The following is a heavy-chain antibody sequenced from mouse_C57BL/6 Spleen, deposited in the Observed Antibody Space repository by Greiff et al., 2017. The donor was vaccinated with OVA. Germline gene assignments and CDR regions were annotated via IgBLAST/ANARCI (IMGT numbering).Heavy chain of an antibody. CDR3: ARGRYFDY. Sequence: VMLVESGPGLVQPSQSLSITCTVSGFSLTSYGVHWVRQSPGKGLEWLGVIWSGGSTDYNAAFISRLSISKDNSKSQVFFKMNSLQADDTAIYYCARGRYFDYWGQGTTLTVSS. CDR2: IWSGGST. V-gene: IGHV2-2*01. J-gene: IGHJ2*01. CDR1: GFSLTSYG.